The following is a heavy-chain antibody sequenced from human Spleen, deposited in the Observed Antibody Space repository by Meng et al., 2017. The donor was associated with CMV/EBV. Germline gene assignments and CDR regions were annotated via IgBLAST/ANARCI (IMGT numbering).Heavy chain of an antibody. V-gene: IGHV4-30-2*01. D-gene: IGHD1-26*01. CDR1: GASIRSGCYP. J-gene: IGHJ4*02. CDR2: IYHSGGG. CDR3: ACGLDYFNF. Sequence: LTCPVSGASIRSGCYPWSWLRRPPGRGLEWIAYIYHSGGGFSNPSLEGRASMSVDKSKNKLSLKLTSVTAADTAVYYCACGLDYFNFWGQGILVTVSS.